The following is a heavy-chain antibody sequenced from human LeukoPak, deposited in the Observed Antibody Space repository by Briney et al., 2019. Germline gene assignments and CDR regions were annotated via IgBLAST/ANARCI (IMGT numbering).Heavy chain of an antibody. CDR3: ATSNDY. CDR1: GYSFTTYW. CDR2: IYPGDSDA. Sequence: GESLKISCRGSGYSFTTYWIGWVRQMPGKGLEWMGIIYPGDSDARYSPSFQGQVTMSADKSITTAYLQWSSLKASDTAMYYCATSNDYWGQGTLVTVSS. J-gene: IGHJ4*02. V-gene: IGHV5-51*01. D-gene: IGHD4/OR15-4a*01.